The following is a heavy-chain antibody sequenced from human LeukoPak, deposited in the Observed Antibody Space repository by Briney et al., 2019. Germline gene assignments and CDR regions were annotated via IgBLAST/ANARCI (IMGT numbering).Heavy chain of an antibody. J-gene: IGHJ4*02. CDR3: ARDFDEWSHTSDY. CDR2: ISSSGSTI. Sequence: PGGSLRLSCAASGFTFSDYYMSWIRQAPGKGLEWVSYISSSGSTIYYADSVKGRFTISRDNAKNSLYLQMNSLRAEDTAVYYCARDFDEWSHTSDYWGQGTLVTVSS. CDR1: GFTFSDYY. D-gene: IGHD3-3*01. V-gene: IGHV3-11*01.